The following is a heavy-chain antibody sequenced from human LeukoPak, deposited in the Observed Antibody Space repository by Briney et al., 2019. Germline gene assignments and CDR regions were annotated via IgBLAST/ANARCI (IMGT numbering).Heavy chain of an antibody. Sequence: PGGSLRLSCAASGFTFRSYWMSWVRQAPGKGLEWVANIKQDGSEKYYVDSVKGRFTISRDNAKNSLYLEMNSLRADDTAVYYCARGGRFFPDYWGQGTLVTVSS. CDR1: GFTFRSYW. J-gene: IGHJ4*02. V-gene: IGHV3-7*01. CDR2: IKQDGSEK. D-gene: IGHD3-3*01. CDR3: ARGGRFFPDY.